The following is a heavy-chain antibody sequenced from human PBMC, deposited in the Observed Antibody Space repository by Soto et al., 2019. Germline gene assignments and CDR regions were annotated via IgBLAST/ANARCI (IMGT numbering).Heavy chain of an antibody. D-gene: IGHD2-15*01. CDR3: ARPHSPNWFDP. CDR2: IYYSGST. CDR1: DGSISSSSYY. Sequence: SETLSLTCTVSDGSISSSSYYWGWIRQPPGKGLEWIGSIYYSGSTYYNPSLKSRVTISVDTSKNQFSLKLSSVTAADTAVYYCARPHSPNWFDPWGQGTLVTVSS. J-gene: IGHJ5*02. V-gene: IGHV4-39*01.